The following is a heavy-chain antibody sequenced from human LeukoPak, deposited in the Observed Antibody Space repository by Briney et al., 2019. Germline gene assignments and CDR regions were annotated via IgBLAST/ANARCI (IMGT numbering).Heavy chain of an antibody. V-gene: IGHV4-34*01. CDR1: GESFSDFY. CDR2: INHSGST. Sequence: PSETLSLTCAVYGESFSDFYWSWIRQPPGKGLEWIGEINHSGSTNYNPSLKSRVTISVDTSKSQFFLRLSSVTAADTAVYYCAMTRWSLDYWGQGTLVTVSS. D-gene: IGHD6-13*01. J-gene: IGHJ4*02. CDR3: AMTRWSLDY.